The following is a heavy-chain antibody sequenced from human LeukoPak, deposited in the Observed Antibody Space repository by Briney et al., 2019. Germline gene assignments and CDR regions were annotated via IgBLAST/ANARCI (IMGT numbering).Heavy chain of an antibody. CDR1: GYTFTGYY. CDR3: ALIGDHAWFDP. CDR2: INPNSGGT. Sequence: ASVKVSCKASGYTFTGYYMHWVRQAPGQGLEWMGWINPNSGGTNYAPEFQGRLTMTRDTPITTAYMELSTLRSDDTAVYYCALIGDHAWFDPWGQGTLVTVSS. V-gene: IGHV1-2*02. J-gene: IGHJ5*02. D-gene: IGHD3-10*01.